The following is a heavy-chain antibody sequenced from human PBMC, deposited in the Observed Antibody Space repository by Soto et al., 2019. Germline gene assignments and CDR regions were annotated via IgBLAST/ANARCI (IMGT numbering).Heavy chain of an antibody. CDR2: ISSSSSHT. CDR1: GFVFSDYY. J-gene: IGHJ4*02. Sequence: QVQLVESGGGLVKAGGSLRLSCAASGFVFSDYYMTWIRQAPGKGLEWLTYISSSSSHTNYADSVKGRFTISRDNAKNSVYLQINSPRAEDPAVYYCARRISAHFDYWGQGTLVTVSS. V-gene: IGHV3-11*05. CDR3: ARRISAHFDY.